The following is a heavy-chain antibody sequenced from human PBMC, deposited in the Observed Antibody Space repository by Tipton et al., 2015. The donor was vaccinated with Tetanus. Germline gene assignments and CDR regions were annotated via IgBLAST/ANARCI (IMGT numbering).Heavy chain of an antibody. CDR3: ARDHRLSASYAGWFDP. J-gene: IGHJ5*02. V-gene: IGHV4-59*01. CDR2: VYSSGST. Sequence: LSLTCTVSGGSITSSYWSWIRQPPGKGLEWIGNVYSSGSTYYNPSLKGRVTISVDTSTTQFSLRLNSVTAADTAIYYCARDHRLSASYAGWFDPWGQGTLVTVSS. D-gene: IGHD1-26*01. CDR1: GGSITSSY.